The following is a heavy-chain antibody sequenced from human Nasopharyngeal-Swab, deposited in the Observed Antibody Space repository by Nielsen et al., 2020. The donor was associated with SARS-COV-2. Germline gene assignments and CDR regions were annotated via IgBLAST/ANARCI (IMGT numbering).Heavy chain of an antibody. CDR3: ARGGLSYYYYPLDV. CDR1: GGSVSGSS. J-gene: IGHJ6*02. CDR2: LTHDGST. V-gene: IGHV4-34*01. D-gene: IGHD2-21*01. Sequence: SETLSLTCGVYGGSVSGSSWSWIRQPPGRGLEWIGDLTHDGSTTYNASFRGRSAITSDRSSNQVSLRVNPMTAVDSALYFCARGGLSYYYYPLDVWGQGTTVTVSS.